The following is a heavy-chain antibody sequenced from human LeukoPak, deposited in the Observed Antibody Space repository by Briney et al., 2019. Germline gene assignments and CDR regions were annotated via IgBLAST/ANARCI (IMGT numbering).Heavy chain of an antibody. J-gene: IGHJ4*02. Sequence: PSWTLSLTRIVSGGSHISSYYYWGWPRHPPERGLEGIGSIYYSGSTYHNPSLKSRVTIPVDPSKNHFFLKLKSPTAAGPAVYYGARHFGTWGQGTLVTVSS. D-gene: IGHD3/OR15-3a*01. CDR3: ARHFGT. CDR2: IYYSGST. CDR1: GGSHISSYYY. V-gene: IGHV4-39*01.